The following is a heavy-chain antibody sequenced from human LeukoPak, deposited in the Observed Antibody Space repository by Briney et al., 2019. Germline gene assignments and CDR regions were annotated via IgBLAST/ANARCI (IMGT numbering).Heavy chain of an antibody. J-gene: IGHJ3*02. D-gene: IGHD2-2*01. CDR1: GFTFSSYS. Sequence: GGSLRLSCAASGFTFSSYSMNWVRQAPGKGLEWVSSIIIGSSYIYYADSVKGRFTISRDNAKNSLYLQMNSLRAEDTAVYYCARDCSSTSCYSPDAFDIWGQGTMVTVSS. CDR3: ARDCSSTSCYSPDAFDI. V-gene: IGHV3-21*01. CDR2: IIIGSSYI.